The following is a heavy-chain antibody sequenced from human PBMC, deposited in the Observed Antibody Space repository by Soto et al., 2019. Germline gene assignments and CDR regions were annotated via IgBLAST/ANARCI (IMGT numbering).Heavy chain of an antibody. CDR3: ARHGPTWVAKVLYFDY. CDR2: IYYSGPT. V-gene: IGHV4-39*01. CDR1: GGSITSSHYY. J-gene: IGHJ4*02. Sequence: QLQLQESGPRLLKPSETLSLTCTVSGGSITSSHYYWGWIRQPPGKGLEWIGTIYYSGPTSYHPSLKSRVTISADTSKTQFSLRLSSVTAADTAVYYCARHGPTWVAKVLYFDYWGQGALVTVSS. D-gene: IGHD7-27*01.